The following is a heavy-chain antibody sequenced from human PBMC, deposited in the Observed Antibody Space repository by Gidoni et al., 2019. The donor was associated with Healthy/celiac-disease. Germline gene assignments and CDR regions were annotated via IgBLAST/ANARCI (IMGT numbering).Heavy chain of an antibody. CDR3: VKDPGIAVAAY. V-gene: IGHV3-64D*06. CDR1: GFTFSSYA. Sequence: EVQLVESGGGLVEPGGSLRLSGSASGFTFSSYAMHWVRQAPGKGLEYFSAISSNGGSTYYADSVKGRFTISRDNSKNTLYLQMSSLRAEDTAVYYCVKDPGIAVAAYWGQGTLVTVSS. CDR2: ISSNGGST. J-gene: IGHJ4*02. D-gene: IGHD6-19*01.